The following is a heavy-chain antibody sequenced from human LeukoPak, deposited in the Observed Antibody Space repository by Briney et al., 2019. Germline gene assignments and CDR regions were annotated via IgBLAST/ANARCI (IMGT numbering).Heavy chain of an antibody. D-gene: IGHD2-2*01. Sequence: VKPSETLSLTCTVSGGSISSSSYYWGWIRQPPGKGLEWIGSIYYSGSTYYNPSLKSRVTISVDTSKNQFSLKLSSVTAADTAVYYCARGCIEYQLLHWFDPWGQGTLVTVSS. CDR1: GGSISSSSYY. CDR2: IYYSGST. J-gene: IGHJ5*02. CDR3: ARGCIEYQLLHWFDP. V-gene: IGHV4-39*07.